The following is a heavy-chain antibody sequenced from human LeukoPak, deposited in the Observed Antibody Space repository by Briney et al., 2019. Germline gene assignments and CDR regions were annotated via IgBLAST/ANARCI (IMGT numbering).Heavy chain of an antibody. CDR1: GYSFISYW. CDR3: ARSAVVGIDY. J-gene: IGHJ4*02. Sequence: GESLKISCKASGYSFISYWIGWVRQMPGKGLEWMAIIYPGDSDTRYSPSFQGQVTISADKSISTAYLQWSSLKASDIAMYYCARSAVVGIDYWGQGTLVTVSS. CDR2: IYPGDSDT. V-gene: IGHV5-51*01. D-gene: IGHD2-2*01.